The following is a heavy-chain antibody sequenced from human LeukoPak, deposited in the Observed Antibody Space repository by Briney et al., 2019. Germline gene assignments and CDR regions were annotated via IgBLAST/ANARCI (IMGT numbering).Heavy chain of an antibody. CDR2: IYTSGST. Sequence: SETLSLTCTVSGGSISSGSYYWSWIRQPAGKGLEWIGRIYTSGSTNYNPSLKSRVTISVDTSKSQFSLKLSSVTAADTAVYYCARASAAAPFDYWGQGTLVTVSS. V-gene: IGHV4-61*02. D-gene: IGHD2-2*01. J-gene: IGHJ4*02. CDR1: GGSISSGSYY. CDR3: ARASAAAPFDY.